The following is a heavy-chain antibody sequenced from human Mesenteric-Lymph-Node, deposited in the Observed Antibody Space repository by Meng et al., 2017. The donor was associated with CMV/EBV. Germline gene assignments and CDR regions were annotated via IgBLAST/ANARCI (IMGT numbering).Heavy chain of an antibody. D-gene: IGHD4-23*01. V-gene: IGHV4-34*01. CDR1: GGSFSGYY. CDR2: INHSGST. Sequence: QVPLQQWGVGLLKPSEHLSLTCAVYGGSFSGYYWSWIRQPPGKGLEWIGEINHSGSTNYNPSLKSRVTISVDTSKNQFSLKLSSVTAADTAVYYCARHQRWLKSEGGFNYWGQGTLVTASS. J-gene: IGHJ4*02. CDR3: ARHQRWLKSEGGFNY.